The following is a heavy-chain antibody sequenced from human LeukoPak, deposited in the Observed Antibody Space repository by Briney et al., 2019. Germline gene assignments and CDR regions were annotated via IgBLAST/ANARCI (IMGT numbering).Heavy chain of an antibody. CDR1: GFTFSSYS. CDR2: ISSSSSYI. Sequence: GGSLRLSCAASGFTFSSYSMNWVRQAPGKGLEWVSSISSSSSYIYYADSVKGRFTISRDNAKNSLYLQMNSLRAEDTAVYYCAKEAFSRIAAANSYFDYWGQGTLVTVSS. CDR3: AKEAFSRIAAANSYFDY. V-gene: IGHV3-21*01. J-gene: IGHJ4*02. D-gene: IGHD6-13*01.